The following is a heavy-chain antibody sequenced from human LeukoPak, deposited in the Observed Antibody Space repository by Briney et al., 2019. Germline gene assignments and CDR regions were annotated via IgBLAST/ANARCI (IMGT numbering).Heavy chain of an antibody. CDR2: INPSGGST. J-gene: IGHJ6*03. CDR1: GYTFTSYD. CDR3: ARGHVYYYYMDV. Sequence: ASVKVSCKASGYTFTSYDINWVRQAPGQGLEWMGIINPSGGSTSYAQKFQGRVTMTRDTSTSTVYMELSSLRSEDTAVYYCARGHVYYYYMDVWGKGTTVTISS. V-gene: IGHV1-46*01.